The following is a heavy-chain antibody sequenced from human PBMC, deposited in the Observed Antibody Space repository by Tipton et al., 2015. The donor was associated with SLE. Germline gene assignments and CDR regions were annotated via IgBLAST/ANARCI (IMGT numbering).Heavy chain of an antibody. CDR2: VYYTGIT. CDR1: GGSISSHY. V-gene: IGHV4-59*11. Sequence: TLSLTCTVSGGSISSHYWSWIRQPPGKGLEWIGYVYYTGITNYKSSLKSRVTISVAKSKNQFSLKLTSVTAADTAVYFCARRFFDGSGSIWGQGTLVTVSS. CDR3: ARRFFDGSGSI. D-gene: IGHD3-22*01. J-gene: IGHJ4*02.